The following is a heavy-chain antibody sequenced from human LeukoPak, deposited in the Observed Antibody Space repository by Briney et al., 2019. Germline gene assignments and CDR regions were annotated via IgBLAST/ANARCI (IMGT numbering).Heavy chain of an antibody. CDR1: GASFTGYF. CDR2: INNNGNT. CDR3: ARRWDVELGGGAWFRTLHV. D-gene: IGHD2-8*02. V-gene: IGHV4-34*01. Sequence: SETLSLTCAVYGASFTGYFYNWIRQPPGKGLEWIGEINNNGNTNYNPSLKSRGTMSCDTCKNQFSLRLGSVPAADSGVYYCARRWDVELGGGAWFRTLHVWDKGTTVIVSS. J-gene: IGHJ6*03.